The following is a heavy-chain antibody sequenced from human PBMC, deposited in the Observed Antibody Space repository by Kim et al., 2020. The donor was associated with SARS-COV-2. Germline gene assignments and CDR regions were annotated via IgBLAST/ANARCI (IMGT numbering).Heavy chain of an antibody. V-gene: IGHV4-31*03. D-gene: IGHD3-22*01. CDR2: IYYSGST. J-gene: IGHJ4*02. Sequence: SETLSLTCTVSGGSISSGGYYWSWIRQHPGKGLEWIGYIYYSGSTYYNPSLKSRVTISVDTSKNQFSLKLSSVTAADTAVYYCARGRTYYYDSSGYPIYYWRQGTLVIVSS. CDR1: GGSISSGGYY. CDR3: ARGRTYYYDSSGYPIYY.